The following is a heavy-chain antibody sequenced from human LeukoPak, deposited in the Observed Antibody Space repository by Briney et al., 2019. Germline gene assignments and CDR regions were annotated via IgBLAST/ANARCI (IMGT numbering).Heavy chain of an antibody. CDR3: ARDRRYCSGGACYLHYFDN. CDR2: IHNSGST. D-gene: IGHD2-15*01. J-gene: IGHJ4*02. Sequence: SETLSLTCTVSGDSISSYYWSWIRQPPGKGLEWIGYIHNSGSTNYSPSLKSRVTISIDTPKNQFSLKLSSVTAADTAVYYCARDRRYCSGGACYLHYFDNWGQGTLVTVSS. V-gene: IGHV4-59*01. CDR1: GDSISSYY.